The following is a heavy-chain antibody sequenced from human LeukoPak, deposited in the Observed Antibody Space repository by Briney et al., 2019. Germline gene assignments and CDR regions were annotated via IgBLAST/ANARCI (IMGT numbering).Heavy chain of an antibody. CDR1: GYTFTGYY. J-gene: IGHJ4*02. D-gene: IGHD3-16*02. V-gene: IGHV1-2*02. CDR3: ARDRAYDYVWGSYPD. Sequence: ASVKVSCKASGYTFTGYYMHWVRQAPGQGREWMGWINPNSGGTNYAQKFQGRVTMTRDTSISTAYMELSRLRSDDTAVYYCARDRAYDYVWGSYPDWGQGTLVTVSS. CDR2: INPNSGGT.